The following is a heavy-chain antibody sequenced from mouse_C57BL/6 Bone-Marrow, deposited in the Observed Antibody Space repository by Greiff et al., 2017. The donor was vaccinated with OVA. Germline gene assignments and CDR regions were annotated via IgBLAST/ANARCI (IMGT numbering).Heavy chain of an antibody. V-gene: IGHV8-8*01. J-gene: IGHJ4*01. CDR2: IWWDDDK. CDR1: GFSLSTFGMG. CDR3: ARIDDYHAGYAMDY. Sequence: QVTLKVCGPGILQPSQTLSLTCSFSGFSLSTFGMGVGWIRQPPGKGLEWLAHIWWDDDKYYNPALKSRLTISKDTSKNQVFLKIANVDTADTATYYCARIDDYHAGYAMDYWGQGTSVTVSS. D-gene: IGHD2-4*01.